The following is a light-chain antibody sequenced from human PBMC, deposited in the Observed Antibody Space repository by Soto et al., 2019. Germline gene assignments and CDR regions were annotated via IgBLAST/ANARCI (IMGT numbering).Light chain of an antibody. V-gene: IGKV1-33*01. CDR3: QQYVYLVT. CDR1: QDIRNS. Sequence: DIQMTQSPSSLSASVGDRVTITCQASQDIRNSLNWYQQKPGRAPKLLIYDASNVETGVPSRFSGTGSGTHFSFSISSLQPEDFATYYCQQYVYLVTFGQGTRVEIK. CDR2: DAS. J-gene: IGKJ5*01.